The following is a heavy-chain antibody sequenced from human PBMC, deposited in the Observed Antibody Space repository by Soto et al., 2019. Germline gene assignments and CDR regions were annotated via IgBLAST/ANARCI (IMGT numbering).Heavy chain of an antibody. J-gene: IGHJ4*02. Sequence: QVQLVQSGAEVKKPGASVKVSCKATGYTFTSYAMHWVRQAPGQRFEWMGWINAGNGNTKYSQKFQGRVTITRDTSASTAYMELSSLRSEDTAVYYCARSYYGSVIYYFDYWGQGTLVTVSS. V-gene: IGHV1-3*01. CDR2: INAGNGNT. D-gene: IGHD3-10*01. CDR1: GYTFTSYA. CDR3: ARSYYGSVIYYFDY.